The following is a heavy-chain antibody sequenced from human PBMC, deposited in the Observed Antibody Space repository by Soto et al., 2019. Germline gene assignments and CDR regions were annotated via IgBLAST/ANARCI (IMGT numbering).Heavy chain of an antibody. CDR2: IYSGGTT. CDR3: ASNTGSYVRAFDI. V-gene: IGHV3-53*02. D-gene: IGHD1-26*01. CDR1: GFTVSSNY. Sequence: EVQLVETGGGLIQPGGSLRLSCAASGFTVSSNYMSWVRQAPGRGLEWVSLIYSGGTTYYADSVKGRFTISRDNSKNTRYRQMNSLRAEDTAVYYCASNTGSYVRAFDIWGQGTVVTVSS. J-gene: IGHJ3*02.